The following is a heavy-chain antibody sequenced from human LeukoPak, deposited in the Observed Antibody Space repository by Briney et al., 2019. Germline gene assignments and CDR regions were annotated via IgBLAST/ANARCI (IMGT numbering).Heavy chain of an antibody. D-gene: IGHD6-13*01. Sequence: SETLSLTCAVSGYSLSSGYYWGRVRPPPREGPGWVGGIYHRGSTYYNPPPQSPVTLSVDTSKNQFSLELSCVPPADRAVYYCARQGRVIAAALFDPWGQGTLVTVSS. CDR3: ARQGRVIAAALFDP. V-gene: IGHV4-38-2*01. J-gene: IGHJ5*02. CDR1: GYSLSSGYY. CDR2: IYHRGST.